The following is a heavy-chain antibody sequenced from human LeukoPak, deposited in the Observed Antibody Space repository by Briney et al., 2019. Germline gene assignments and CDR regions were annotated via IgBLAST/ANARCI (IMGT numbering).Heavy chain of an antibody. CDR2: FDPEDGET. V-gene: IGHV1-24*01. Sequence: ASVKVSCKASGYTFTSYYMHWVRQAPGKGLEWMGGFDPEDGETIYAQKFQGRVTMTEDTSTDTAYMELSSLRSEDTAVYYCATAHIYCGGDCYSSWFDPWGQGTLVTVSS. D-gene: IGHD2-21*02. J-gene: IGHJ5*02. CDR1: GYTFTSYY. CDR3: ATAHIYCGGDCYSSWFDP.